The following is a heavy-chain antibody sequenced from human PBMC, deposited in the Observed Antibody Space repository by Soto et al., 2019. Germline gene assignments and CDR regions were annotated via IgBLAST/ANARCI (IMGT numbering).Heavy chain of an antibody. D-gene: IGHD3-9*01. CDR1: GFTFSSYS. CDR2: ISSSSSYI. J-gene: IGHJ6*02. CDR3: ARDGLGVLRYFDWSLPESYYYYGMDV. V-gene: IGHV3-21*01. Sequence: PGGSLRLSCAASGFTFSSYSMNWVRQAPGKGLEWVSSISSSSSYIYYADSVKGRFTISRDNAKNSLYLQMNSLRAEDTAVYYCARDGLGVLRYFDWSLPESYYYYGMDVWGQGTTVTVSS.